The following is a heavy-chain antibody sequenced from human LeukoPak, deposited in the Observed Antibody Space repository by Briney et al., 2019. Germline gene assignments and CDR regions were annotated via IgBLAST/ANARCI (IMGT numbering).Heavy chain of an antibody. Sequence: SETLSLTCTVSGYSISSGYYWGWIRQPPGKGLEWIASIYHSGSTYYNPSLKSRVTISVDTSNNQFSLKLSSVTAADSAVYYCARDPVGSSSWDYYYYMDVWGKGTTVTVSS. V-gene: IGHV4-38-2*02. J-gene: IGHJ6*03. CDR3: ARDPVGSSSWDYYYYMDV. CDR2: IYHSGST. D-gene: IGHD6-13*01. CDR1: GYSISSGYY.